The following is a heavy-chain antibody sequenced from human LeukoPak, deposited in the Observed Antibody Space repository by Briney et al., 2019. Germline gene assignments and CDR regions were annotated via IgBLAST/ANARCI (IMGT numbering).Heavy chain of an antibody. J-gene: IGHJ4*02. CDR3: ARGAGYCSTTSCSLGY. CDR1: GYTFTSYD. Sequence: ASVKVSCKASGYTFTSYDIHWVRQATGRGLEWMGWMNPNSGNTGHAQRFQGRVTITRNTSISTAYMELSSLRSEDTAVYYCARGAGYCSTTSCSLGYWGRGTLVTVSS. V-gene: IGHV1-8*03. CDR2: MNPNSGNT. D-gene: IGHD2-2*01.